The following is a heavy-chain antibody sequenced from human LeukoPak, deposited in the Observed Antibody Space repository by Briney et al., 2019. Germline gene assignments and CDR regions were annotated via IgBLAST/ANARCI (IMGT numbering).Heavy chain of an antibody. J-gene: IGHJ4*02. Sequence: ASVKVSCKASGYTFTGYYMHWVRQAPGQGLEWMGWINPNSGGTNYAQKFQGRVTMTRDTSISTAYMELSRLRPDDTAVYYCARGWSYYGSGSYYIDPHFDYWGQGTLVTVSS. CDR1: GYTFTGYY. D-gene: IGHD3-10*01. V-gene: IGHV1-2*02. CDR2: INPNSGGT. CDR3: ARGWSYYGSGSYYIDPHFDY.